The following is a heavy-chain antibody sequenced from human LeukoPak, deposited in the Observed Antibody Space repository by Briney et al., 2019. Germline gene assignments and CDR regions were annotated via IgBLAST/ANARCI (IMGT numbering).Heavy chain of an antibody. CDR3: AREKSIAAPGGYFDY. J-gene: IGHJ4*02. CDR1: GFTFSSYA. CDR2: ISYDGSNK. Sequence: PGGSLRLSCAASGFTFSSYAMHWVRQAPGKGLEWVAVISYDGSNKYYADSVKGRFTISRDNSKNTLYLQMNSLRAEDTAVYYCAREKSIAAPGGYFDYWGQGTLVTVSS. D-gene: IGHD6-6*01. V-gene: IGHV3-30-3*01.